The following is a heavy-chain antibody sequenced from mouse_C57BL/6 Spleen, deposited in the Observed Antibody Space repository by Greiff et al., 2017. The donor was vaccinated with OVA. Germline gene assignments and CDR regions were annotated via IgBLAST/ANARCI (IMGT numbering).Heavy chain of an antibody. J-gene: IGHJ3*01. Sequence: QVQLQQPGAELVRPGTSVKLSCKASGYTFTSYWMHWVKQRPGPGLEWIGVIDPSANSPKSNQQFKGKATLTVDTSSSTAYMQLSSLTSECAAVYYCARNSTFAYWGQGTLVTVSA. CDR2: IDPSANSP. D-gene: IGHD2-5*01. CDR3: ARNSTFAY. CDR1: GYTFTSYW. V-gene: IGHV1-59*01.